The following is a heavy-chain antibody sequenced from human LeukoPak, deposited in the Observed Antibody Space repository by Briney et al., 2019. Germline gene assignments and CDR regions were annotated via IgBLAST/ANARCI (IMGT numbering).Heavy chain of an antibody. CDR1: GFTFSSYA. D-gene: IGHD3-10*01. CDR2: ISGSSGST. V-gene: IGHV3-23*01. J-gene: IGHJ4*02. CDR3: AKDQIYYGSGTYFDY. Sequence: GGSLRLSCAASGFTFSSYAMSWVRQAPGKGLEWVSAISGSSGSTYYADSVKGRFTISRDNSKNTLYLQMNSLRAEDTALYYCAKDQIYYGSGTYFDYWGQGTLVTVSS.